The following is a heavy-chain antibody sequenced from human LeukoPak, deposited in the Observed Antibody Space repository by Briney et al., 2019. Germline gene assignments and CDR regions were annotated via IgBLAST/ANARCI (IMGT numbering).Heavy chain of an antibody. V-gene: IGHV3-7*01. CDR1: GFSFRNYW. CDR2: TKPDGSAE. J-gene: IGHJ4*02. D-gene: IGHD2-15*01. Sequence: GSLRLSCAASGFSFRNYWMGWVRQAPGKGLEWVANTKPDGSAEYYADSVRGRFTASRDNANNLLYLQMNRLRAEDTAVYYCARDGGLHTNFDYWGQGTLLTVSS. CDR3: ARDGGLHTNFDY.